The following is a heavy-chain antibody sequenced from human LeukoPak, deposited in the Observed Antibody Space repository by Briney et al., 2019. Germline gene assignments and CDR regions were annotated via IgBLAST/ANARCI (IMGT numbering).Heavy chain of an antibody. CDR3: ARAVSEGMVRGVYYYYYYYMDV. D-gene: IGHD3-10*01. CDR1: GYTFTSYG. V-gene: IGHV1-18*01. CDR2: ISAYNGNT. J-gene: IGHJ6*03. Sequence: ASVKVSCKASGYTFTSYGISWVRQAPGQGLEWMGWISAYNGNTNYVQKLQGRVTMTTDTSTSTAYMELRSLRSDDTAVYYCARAVSEGMVRGVYYYYYYYMDVWGKGTTVTVSS.